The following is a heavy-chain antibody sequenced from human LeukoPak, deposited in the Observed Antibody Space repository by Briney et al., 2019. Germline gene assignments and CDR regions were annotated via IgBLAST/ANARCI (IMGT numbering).Heavy chain of an antibody. J-gene: IGHJ4*02. Sequence: GESLKISCKGSGYSFTSYWIGWVRQMPGKGLEWMGIIYPGDSDTRYSPSFQGQVTISADKSISTAYLQWSSLKASDTAMYYCARLSDELLWFGELAGRWEEPASPFDYWGQGTLVTVSS. CDR2: IYPGDSDT. CDR3: ARLSDELLWFGELAGRWEEPASPFDY. V-gene: IGHV5-51*01. CDR1: GYSFTSYW. D-gene: IGHD3-10*01.